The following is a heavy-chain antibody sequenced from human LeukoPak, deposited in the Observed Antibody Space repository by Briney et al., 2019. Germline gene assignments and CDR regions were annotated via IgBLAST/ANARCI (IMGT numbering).Heavy chain of an antibody. D-gene: IGHD6-19*01. J-gene: IGHJ5*02. CDR1: GGSFSGYY. CDR2: INHSGST. CDR3: ARGKLDLGHSSGWYLFREAGTGHNWFDP. V-gene: IGHV4-34*01. Sequence: TSETLSLTCAVYGGSFSGYYWSWIRQPPGKGLEWIGEINHSGSTNYNPSLKSRVTISVDTSKNQFSLKLSSVTAADTAVYYCARGKLDLGHSSGWYLFREAGTGHNWFDPWGQGTLVTVSS.